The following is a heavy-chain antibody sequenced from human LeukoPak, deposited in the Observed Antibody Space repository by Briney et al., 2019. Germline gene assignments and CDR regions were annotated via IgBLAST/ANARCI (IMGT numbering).Heavy chain of an antibody. CDR1: GGSISSDY. CDR3: ARGAGNYYFYGMDV. J-gene: IGHJ6*02. V-gene: IGHV4-59*01. CDR2: IYYSGST. Sequence: PSETLSLTCTVSGGSISSDYWSWIRQPPGKGLEWIGHIYYSGSTNYNPSLKSRVTVSVDTSKNQFSLKLSSVTAADTAVYYCARGAGNYYFYGMDVWGQGTTVTVSS.